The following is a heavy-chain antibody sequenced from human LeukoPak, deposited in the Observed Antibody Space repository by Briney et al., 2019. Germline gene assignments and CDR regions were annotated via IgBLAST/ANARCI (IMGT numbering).Heavy chain of an antibody. CDR1: EFPLSSHW. CDR2: ISSSGSII. Sequence: GGSLTLPRAASEFPLSSHWMYWVRQAPGTGLEWASYISSSGSIIYYGDCGKGRFTIARDNAKNSLYLQMNGLRAEDTAVYYCARDPVGATTPDCWGQGALVTVSS. V-gene: IGHV3-48*03. D-gene: IGHD1-26*01. CDR3: ARDPVGATTPDC. J-gene: IGHJ4*02.